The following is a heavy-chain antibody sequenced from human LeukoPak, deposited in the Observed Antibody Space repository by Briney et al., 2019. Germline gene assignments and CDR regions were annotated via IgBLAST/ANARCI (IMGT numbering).Heavy chain of an antibody. D-gene: IGHD3-22*01. J-gene: IGHJ4*02. CDR2: ISYDGSNK. CDR3: ARDKAMIALFDY. CDR1: GFTFSSYG. Sequence: PGRSLRLSCAASGFTFSSYGMHWVRQAPGKGLEWVAVISYDGSNKYYADSVKGRFTISRDNSKNTLYLQMNSLRAEDTAVYYCARDKAMIALFDYWGQGTLVTVSS. V-gene: IGHV3-30*03.